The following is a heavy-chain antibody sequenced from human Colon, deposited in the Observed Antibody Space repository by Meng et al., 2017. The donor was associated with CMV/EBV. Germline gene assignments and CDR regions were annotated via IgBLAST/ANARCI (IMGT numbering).Heavy chain of an antibody. V-gene: IGHV4-30-4*08. J-gene: IGHJ4*02. Sequence: LRLSCTVSGGSINSGDYYWAWIRQSPGKGLEWIGYIHHSGNTFYNPSLKSRVTISVDMPNKHFSLNLRSMTAADTAVYYCARENSTSTGGFDFWGQGTLVTVSS. CDR2: IHHSGNT. D-gene: IGHD2-2*01. CDR3: ARENSTSTGGFDF. CDR1: GGSINSGDYY.